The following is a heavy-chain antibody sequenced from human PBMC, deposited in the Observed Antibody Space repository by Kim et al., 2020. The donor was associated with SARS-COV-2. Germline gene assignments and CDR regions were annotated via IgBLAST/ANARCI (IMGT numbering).Heavy chain of an antibody. V-gene: IGHV3-21*01. D-gene: IGHD3-10*01. J-gene: IGHJ4*02. CDR3: ARGGVTMVRLWRY. Sequence: YADSVKGRFTISRDNAKNSLYLQMNSLRAEDTAVYYCARGGVTMVRLWRYWGQGTLVTVSS.